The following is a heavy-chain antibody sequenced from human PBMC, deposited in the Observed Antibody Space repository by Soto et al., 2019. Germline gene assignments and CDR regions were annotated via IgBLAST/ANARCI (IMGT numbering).Heavy chain of an antibody. V-gene: IGHV4-30-4*01. CDR3: ARTVLLDFNWSDP. CDR2: IYYSGGT. D-gene: IGHD4-17*01. Sequence: QVQLQESGPGLVKPSQTLSLTCTVSGGSISSGDYYWSWIRQFPGKGLEWMGYIYYSGGTYYNPSLKSRVTISVDTSKNQFSLKLNSVTAADTAVYYCARTVLLDFNWSDPWGQGTLVTVSS. CDR1: GGSISSGDYY. J-gene: IGHJ5*02.